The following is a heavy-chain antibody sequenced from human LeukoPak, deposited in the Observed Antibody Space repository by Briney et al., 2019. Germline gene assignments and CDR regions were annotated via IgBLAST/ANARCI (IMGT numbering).Heavy chain of an antibody. D-gene: IGHD3-10*01. CDR1: GYSFTSYW. CDR2: IYPGDSDI. J-gene: IGHJ6*02. CDR3: ARPHGFGKLNYYYGMDV. Sequence: GESLKISCKGSGYSFTSYWIGWVRQMPGKGLEWMGIIYPGDSDIRYSPSFQGQVTISADKSISTAYLQWSSLKASDTAMYYCARPHGFGKLNYYYGMDVWGQGTTVTVSS. V-gene: IGHV5-51*01.